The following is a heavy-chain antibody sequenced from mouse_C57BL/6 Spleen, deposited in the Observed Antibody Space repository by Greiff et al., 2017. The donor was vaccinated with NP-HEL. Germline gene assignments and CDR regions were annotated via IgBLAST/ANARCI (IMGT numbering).Heavy chain of an antibody. CDR1: GYSFTSCYY. Sequence: VQLKESGPGLVTPSQSLSLTCSVTGYSFTSCYYWNWIRQFPGNKLEWMGYISYDGSNNYNPSLKNRISITRDTSENQFFLKLNSVTTEDTATYYCARETDQLRGAMDYWGQGTSVTVSS. V-gene: IGHV3-6*01. J-gene: IGHJ4*01. CDR3: ARETDQLRGAMDY. CDR2: ISYDGSN. D-gene: IGHD1-1*01.